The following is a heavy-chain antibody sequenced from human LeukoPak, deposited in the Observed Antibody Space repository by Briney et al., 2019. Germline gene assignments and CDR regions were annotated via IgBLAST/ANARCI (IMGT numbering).Heavy chain of an antibody. J-gene: IGHJ4*02. CDR3: ARIMDSRWSKPFDY. Sequence: TGGSLRLSCAASGFTFSNYEMNWVRQAPGRGLEWVSYISSSGSTIYYADSAKGRFTISRDNAKNSLYLQMNSLRAEDTAVYYCARIMDSRWSKPFDYWGQGTLVTVSS. V-gene: IGHV3-48*03. CDR1: GFTFSNYE. D-gene: IGHD6-13*01. CDR2: ISSSGSTI.